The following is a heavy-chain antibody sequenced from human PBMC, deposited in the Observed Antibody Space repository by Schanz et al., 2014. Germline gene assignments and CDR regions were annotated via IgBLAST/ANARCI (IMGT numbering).Heavy chain of an antibody. CDR1: GGTFSTYT. CDR2: IIPILGIA. V-gene: IGHV1-69*02. D-gene: IGHD6-13*01. CDR3: ASSGTSYNSSWDFDY. J-gene: IGHJ4*02. Sequence: QVQLVQSGAEVKKPGSSVKVSCKASGGTFSTYTISWVRQAPGQGLEWMGRIIPILGIANYAQKFQGRVTITADKSTFAACRDVSNLRSEDSAVYYCASSGTSYNSSWDFDYWGQGTLVTVSS.